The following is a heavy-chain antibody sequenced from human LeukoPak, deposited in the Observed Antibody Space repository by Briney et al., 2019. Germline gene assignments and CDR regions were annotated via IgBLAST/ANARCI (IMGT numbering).Heavy chain of an antibody. CDR3: GRDDWGPADY. Sequence: GRSLRLSCAASGFTFDDYAMHWVRQAPGKGLEWVSGISWNSGSIGYADSVKGRFSISRDNFKNSLYLQMNSLRVEDTAVYYCGRDDWGPADYWGQGTLVTVSS. CDR2: ISWNSGSI. V-gene: IGHV3-9*01. J-gene: IGHJ4*02. D-gene: IGHD7-27*01. CDR1: GFTFDDYA.